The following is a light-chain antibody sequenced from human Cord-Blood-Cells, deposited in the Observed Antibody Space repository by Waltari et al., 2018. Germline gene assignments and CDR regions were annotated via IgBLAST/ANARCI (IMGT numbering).Light chain of an antibody. CDR1: NSTIGSNS. CDR3: AAWDDSLSGWV. J-gene: IGLJ3*02. V-gene: IGLV1-47*01. CDR2: RNN. Sequence: QSVLTQPPSASPTPGQRVTISCSGSNSTIGSNSVYWYQQLPGTAPKLLIYRNNQRPSGVPDRFSGYKSGTSASLAIRGLRSEDEADYYCAAWDDSLSGWVFGGGTKLTVL.